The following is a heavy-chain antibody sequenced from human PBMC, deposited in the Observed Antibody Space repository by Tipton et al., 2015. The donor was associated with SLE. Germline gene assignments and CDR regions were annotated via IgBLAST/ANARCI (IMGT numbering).Heavy chain of an antibody. CDR3: ARTQRNAFDI. J-gene: IGHJ3*02. V-gene: IGHV4-39*01. CDR2: FYFSGST. D-gene: IGHD5-24*01. CDR1: GGSITSSTYY. Sequence: GLVKPSETLSLTCNVSGGSITSSTYYWGWLRQPPGKGLEWIGNFYFSGSTYYNPSLKSRVTISVDTSKNQFSLKLTSVTAAETAVYYCARTQRNAFDIWGQGTMVTVSS.